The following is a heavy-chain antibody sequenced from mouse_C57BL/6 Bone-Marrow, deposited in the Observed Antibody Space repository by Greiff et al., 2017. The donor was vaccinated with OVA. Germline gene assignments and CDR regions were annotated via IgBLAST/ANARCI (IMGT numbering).Heavy chain of an antibody. CDR2: ISSGSSTI. CDR3: ARHFNDGYTLAY. J-gene: IGHJ3*01. Sequence: EVNVVESGGGLVKPGGSLKLSCAASGFTFSDYGMHWVRQAPEKGLEWVAYISSGSSTIYYADTVKGRFTISRDNAKNTLFLQMTSLRSEDTAMYYCARHFNDGYTLAYWGQGTLVTVSA. CDR1: GFTFSDYG. D-gene: IGHD2-3*01. V-gene: IGHV5-17*01.